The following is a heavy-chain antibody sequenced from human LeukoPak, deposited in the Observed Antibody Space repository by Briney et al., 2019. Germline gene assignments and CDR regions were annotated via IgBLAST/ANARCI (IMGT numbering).Heavy chain of an antibody. D-gene: IGHD2-2*01. CDR2: IRDSAYRT. Sequence: GGSLRLSCAASRFTFSNYAMSWVRQAPGKGLEWVSSIRDSAYRTYYADSVKGRFTISRDNSNNTVYLQMNNLRPEDTAVFYCARGQGYESYYYMDVWGKGTTVSVSS. CDR3: ARGQGYESYYYMDV. J-gene: IGHJ6*03. V-gene: IGHV3-23*01. CDR1: RFTFSNYA.